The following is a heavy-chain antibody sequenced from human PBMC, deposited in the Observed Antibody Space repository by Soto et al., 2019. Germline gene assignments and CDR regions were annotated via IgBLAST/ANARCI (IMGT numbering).Heavy chain of an antibody. V-gene: IGHV1-46*03. CDR3: ARDGHTYYYGSGSSKGPKYYFDY. CDR2: INPSGGST. CDR1: GYTFTSYY. J-gene: IGHJ4*02. Sequence: GASVKVSCKASGYTFTSYYMHWVRQAPGQGLEWMGIINPSGGSTSYAQKFQGRVTMTRDTSTSTVYMELSSLRSEDTAVYYCARDGHTYYYGSGSSKGPKYYFDYWGQGTLVTVSS. D-gene: IGHD3-10*01.